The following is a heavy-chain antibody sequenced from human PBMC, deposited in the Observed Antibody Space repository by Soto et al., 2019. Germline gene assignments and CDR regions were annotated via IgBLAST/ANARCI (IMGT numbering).Heavy chain of an antibody. D-gene: IGHD2-8*02. J-gene: IGHJ4*02. Sequence: SETLSLTCTVSGCSITTYYWSWIRQPPGKGLEWIGYIYYSGSTDYNPSLKSRVTISVDTSKNQFSLNLSSVTAADTAVYYCASGCTGDYGSLYYFSYWGQGTLVTVSS. CDR1: GCSITTYY. V-gene: IGHV4-59*08. CDR3: ASGCTGDYGSLYYFSY. CDR2: IYYSGST.